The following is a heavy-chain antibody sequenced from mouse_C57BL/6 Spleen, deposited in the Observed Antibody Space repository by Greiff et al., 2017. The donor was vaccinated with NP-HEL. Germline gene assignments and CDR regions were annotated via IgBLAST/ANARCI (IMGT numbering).Heavy chain of an antibody. Sequence: VQLQQSGPELVKPGASVKISCKASGYSFTGYYMNWVKQSPEKSLEWIGEINPSTGGTTYNQKFKAKATLTVDKSSSTAYMQLKSLTSEDSAVYYCARRSRKDYAMDYWGQGTSVTVSS. CDR3: ARRSRKDYAMDY. CDR2: INPSTGGT. V-gene: IGHV1-42*01. J-gene: IGHJ4*01. D-gene: IGHD3-1*01. CDR1: GYSFTGYY.